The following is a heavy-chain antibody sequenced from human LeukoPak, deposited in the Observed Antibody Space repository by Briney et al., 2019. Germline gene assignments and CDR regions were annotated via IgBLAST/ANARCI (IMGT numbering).Heavy chain of an antibody. Sequence: GGSLRLSCAASGFTFSSYSMNWVRQAPGKGLEWVSSISSSSSYIYYADSVKGRFTISRDNAKNSLYLQMNSLRAEDTAVYYCARHLPQYSYGFDYWGQGTLVTVFS. J-gene: IGHJ4*02. CDR2: ISSSSSYI. CDR1: GFTFSSYS. CDR3: ARHLPQYSYGFDY. V-gene: IGHV3-21*01. D-gene: IGHD5-18*01.